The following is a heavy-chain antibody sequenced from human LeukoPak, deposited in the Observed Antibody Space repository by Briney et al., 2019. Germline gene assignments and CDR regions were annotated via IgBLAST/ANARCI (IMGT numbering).Heavy chain of an antibody. CDR1: GFTFSDYY. D-gene: IGHD2-2*01. J-gene: IGHJ4*02. CDR2: ISSSSSYT. V-gene: IGHV3-11*03. Sequence: PGGSLRLSCAASGFTFSDYYMSWIRQAPGKGLEWVSYISSSSSYTNYADSVKGRFTISRDNAKNSLYLQMNSLRAEDTAVYYCARTKRYCSSTSCFPYWGQGTLVTVSS. CDR3: ARTKRYCSSTSCFPY.